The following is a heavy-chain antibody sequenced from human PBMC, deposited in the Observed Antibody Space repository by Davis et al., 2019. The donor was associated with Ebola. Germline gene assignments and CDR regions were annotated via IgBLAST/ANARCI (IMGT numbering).Heavy chain of an antibody. CDR1: GFTFSGYW. J-gene: IGHJ4*02. V-gene: IGHV3-7*03. CDR3: AKVRGPGYSSSWYFDY. CDR2: INQDGGEK. Sequence: GESLKISCDVSGFTFSGYWMSWVRQAPGKGLEWVANINQDGGEKQYVDSVKGRFTISRDNSKNSLYLQMNSLRTEDTALYYCAKVRGPGYSSSWYFDYWGQGTLVTVSS. D-gene: IGHD6-13*01.